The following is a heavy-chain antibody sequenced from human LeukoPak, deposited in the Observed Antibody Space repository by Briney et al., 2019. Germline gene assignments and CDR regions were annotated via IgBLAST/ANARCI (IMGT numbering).Heavy chain of an antibody. CDR2: IYYSGST. D-gene: IGHD1-26*01. CDR3: ARHPSYHAFDI. J-gene: IGHJ3*02. Sequence: PSETLSLTCTVSGGSISSYYWSWIRQPPGKGLEWIGYIYYSGSTNYNPSLKSRVTISVDTSKNQFSLKLSSVTAADTAVYYCARHPSYHAFDIWGQGTMVTVSS. V-gene: IGHV4-59*08. CDR1: GGSISSYY.